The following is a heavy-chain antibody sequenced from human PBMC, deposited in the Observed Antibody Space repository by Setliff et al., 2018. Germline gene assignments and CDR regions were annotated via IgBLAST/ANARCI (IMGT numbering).Heavy chain of an antibody. D-gene: IGHD1-26*01. Sequence: PVGSLRLSCAASGFTFTNYAMNWVRQAPGKGLEWVSTISGDGDSTYYADSVMGRFTISRDNSKNSLYLKLNSLRVEDTAVYYCAKDGMGPTYTYFFDFWGQGSQVTVSS. J-gene: IGHJ4*02. CDR1: GFTFTNYA. CDR3: AKDGMGPTYTYFFDF. V-gene: IGHV3-23*01. CDR2: ISGDGDST.